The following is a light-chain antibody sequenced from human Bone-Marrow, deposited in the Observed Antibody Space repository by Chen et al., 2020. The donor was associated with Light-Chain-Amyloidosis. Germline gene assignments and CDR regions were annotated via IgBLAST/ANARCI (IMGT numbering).Light chain of an antibody. CDR1: PSLSSRY. CDR2: DAS. J-gene: IGKJ1*01. Sequence: EIVLTQSPGTQSLSAGARATLSCRARPSLSSRYLACYQQKLGQAPMLLIYDASSRPTGIPDRFSGSGSGTDFTLTISRLEPEAFAVYYCQQYASSPWTFGQGTKVGMK. CDR3: QQYASSPWT. V-gene: IGKV3-20*01.